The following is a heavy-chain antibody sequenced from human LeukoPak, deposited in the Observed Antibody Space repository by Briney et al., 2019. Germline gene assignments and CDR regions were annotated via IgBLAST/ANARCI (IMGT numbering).Heavy chain of an antibody. CDR1: GFTFSSYG. V-gene: IGHV3-30*02. CDR3: YSSSGWSYAFDI. CDR2: IRYDGSNK. J-gene: IGHJ3*02. D-gene: IGHD6-19*01. Sequence: GGSLRLSCAASGFTFSSYGMHWVRQAPGKGLEWVAFIRYDGSNKYYADSVKGRFTISRDNSKNTLYLQMNSLRAEDTAVYYGYSSSGWSYAFDIWGQGTMVTVSS.